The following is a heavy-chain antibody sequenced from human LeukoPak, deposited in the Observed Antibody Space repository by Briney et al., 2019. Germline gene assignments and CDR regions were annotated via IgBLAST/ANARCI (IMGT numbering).Heavy chain of an antibody. CDR3: ARHRGSGWYSDSFDI. V-gene: IGHV4-59*08. J-gene: IGHJ3*02. CDR1: GGSISSYY. Sequence: SETLSLTCTVSGGSISSYYWSWIRQPPGKGLEWIGYIYYSGSTNYNPSLKSRVTISVDTSKNQFSLKLNSVTAADTAVYYCARHRGSGWYSDSFDIWGQGTMVTVSS. D-gene: IGHD6-19*01. CDR2: IYYSGST.